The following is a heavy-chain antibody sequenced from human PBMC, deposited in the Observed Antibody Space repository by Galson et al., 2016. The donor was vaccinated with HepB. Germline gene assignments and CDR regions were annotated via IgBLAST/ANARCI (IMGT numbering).Heavy chain of an antibody. Sequence: SLRLSCAASGFSFSNYEMNWVRQAPGKGLEWVAYISGGGDTTYYEDSVRGRFTISRDNARDSVFLQMTSLRVEDTARYYCARDALGTWDLTTWGQGTLVSVSS. D-gene: IGHD1-26*01. V-gene: IGHV3-48*03. J-gene: IGHJ1*01. CDR1: GFSFSNYE. CDR3: ARDALGTWDLTT. CDR2: ISGGGDTT.